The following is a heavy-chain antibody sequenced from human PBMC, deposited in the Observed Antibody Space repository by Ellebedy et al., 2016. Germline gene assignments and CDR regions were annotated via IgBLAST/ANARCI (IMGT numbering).Heavy chain of an antibody. CDR3: ARQPQAAVSGHFDY. CDR2: IYPGDADT. J-gene: IGHJ4*02. CDR1: GYRFTNYW. Sequence: GGSLRLSCKGAGYRFTNYWIGWVRQMPGKGLEWMGFIYPGDADTRYSPSFQGRVTISSDKSISTAYLQWSSLRASDTAVYYCARQPQAAVSGHFDYWGQGTLVTVSS. V-gene: IGHV5-51*01. D-gene: IGHD6-25*01.